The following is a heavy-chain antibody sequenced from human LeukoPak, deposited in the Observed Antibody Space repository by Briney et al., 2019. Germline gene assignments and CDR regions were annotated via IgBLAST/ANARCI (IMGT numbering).Heavy chain of an antibody. D-gene: IGHD3-3*01. CDR2: IYHSGST. V-gene: IGHV4-38-2*01. CDR3: ARPIHYDFWSRNGWFDP. J-gene: IGHJ5*02. CDR1: GYSISSGYY. Sequence: SETLSLTCAVSGYSISSGYYWGWIRQPPGKGLEWIGSIYHSGSTYYNPSLKSRVTISVDTSKNQFSLKLSSVTAADTAVYYCARPIHYDFWSRNGWFDPWGQGTLVTVSS.